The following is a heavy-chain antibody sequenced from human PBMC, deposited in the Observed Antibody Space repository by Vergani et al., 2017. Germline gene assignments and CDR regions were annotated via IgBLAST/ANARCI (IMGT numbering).Heavy chain of an antibody. Sequence: EVQLVESGGGLVQPGGSLRLSCAASGFTFSSYWMSWVRQAPGKGLEWVANIKQDGSEKYYVDSVKGRFTISRDNAKNSLYLQMNSLRSDDTAVYYCARGLLSSGYLFDYWGQGTLVTVSS. D-gene: IGHD3-22*01. V-gene: IGHV3-7*03. CDR1: GFTFSSYW. CDR2: IKQDGSEK. CDR3: ARGLLSSGYLFDY. J-gene: IGHJ4*02.